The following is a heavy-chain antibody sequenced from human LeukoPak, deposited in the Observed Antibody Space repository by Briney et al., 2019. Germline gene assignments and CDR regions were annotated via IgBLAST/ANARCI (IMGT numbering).Heavy chain of an antibody. Sequence: PGGSLRLSCAASGFTFSNDVMHWVRQAPGKGLEWVTFVRYDGSGEYYAESVKGRFTISRDNSESTVFLRMKSLRVEDTAIYYCAKVGSGLYGVDYWGQGTLVTVSS. J-gene: IGHJ4*02. CDR2: VRYDGSGE. D-gene: IGHD6-19*01. V-gene: IGHV3-30*02. CDR1: GFTFSNDV. CDR3: AKVGSGLYGVDY.